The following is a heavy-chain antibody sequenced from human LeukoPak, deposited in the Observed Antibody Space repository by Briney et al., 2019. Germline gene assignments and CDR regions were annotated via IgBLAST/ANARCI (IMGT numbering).Heavy chain of an antibody. Sequence: PSGTLSLTCDVSGGSITQTKYWTLVRQPPGRGLEWIGEVNLQGSTNYNPSLMGRVAISVDTSENHVSLQLTSVTAADTAVYYCARERGPYRPLDYSGQGTPVTVS. CDR1: GGSITQTKY. J-gene: IGHJ4*02. V-gene: IGHV4-4*02. D-gene: IGHD3-10*01. CDR2: VNLQGST. CDR3: ARERGPYRPLDY.